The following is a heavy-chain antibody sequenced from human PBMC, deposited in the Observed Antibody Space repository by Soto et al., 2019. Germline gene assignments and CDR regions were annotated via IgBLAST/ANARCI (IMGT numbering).Heavy chain of an antibody. CDR2: ISSSSTI. J-gene: IGHJ4*02. D-gene: IGHD3-3*01. Sequence: EVQLVESGGGLVQPGGSLRLSCAASGFTFSNYNMNWVRQAPGKGLEWVSYISSSSTIYYAGSVKGRFTISRDNAKNSLYLQMNSLRDDDTAVYCCAREFFYDYWGQGTLVTVSS. CDR3: AREFFYDY. V-gene: IGHV3-48*02. CDR1: GFTFSNYN.